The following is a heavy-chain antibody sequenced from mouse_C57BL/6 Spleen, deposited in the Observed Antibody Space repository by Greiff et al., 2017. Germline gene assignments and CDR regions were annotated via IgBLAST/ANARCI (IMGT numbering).Heavy chain of an antibody. V-gene: IGHV1-55*01. J-gene: IGHJ2*01. CDR3: AREAYYYGSSYYFDY. Sequence: VQLQQPGAELVKPGASVKMSCEASGYTFTSYWITWVKQRPGQGLEWIGDIYPGSGSTNYNEKFKSKATLTVDTSSSTAYMQLSSLTSEDSAVYYCAREAYYYGSSYYFDYWGQGTTLTVSS. CDR1: GYTFTSYW. CDR2: IYPGSGST. D-gene: IGHD1-1*01.